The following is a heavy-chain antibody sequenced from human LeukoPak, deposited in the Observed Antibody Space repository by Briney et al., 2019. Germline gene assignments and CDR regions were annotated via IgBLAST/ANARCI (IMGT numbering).Heavy chain of an antibody. CDR3: ARDHCSSTSCYNAWSY. CDR1: GFTFSDYY. Sequence: GGSLRLSCAASGFTFSDYYMSWIRQAPGKGLEWGSYISSSSSYTNYADSVKGRLTISRDNAKNSPYLQMNSLRAEDTAVYYCARDHCSSTSCYNAWSYWGQGTLVTVSS. D-gene: IGHD2-2*02. V-gene: IGHV3-11*06. J-gene: IGHJ4*02. CDR2: ISSSSSYT.